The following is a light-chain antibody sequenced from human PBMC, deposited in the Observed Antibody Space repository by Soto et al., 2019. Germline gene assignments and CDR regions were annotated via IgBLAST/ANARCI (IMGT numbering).Light chain of an antibody. CDR1: QDISKN. J-gene: IGKJ4*01. Sequence: DIQMTQSPSSLSASVGARVTITCRASQDISKNLAWYQQIPGKAPKLLIFAASTLQSGVPSRFSASGSGTYFILTVGGLQPEDAATYYCQQNNGFPLTFGGGTKVEIK. CDR2: AAS. V-gene: IGKV1-12*01. CDR3: QQNNGFPLT.